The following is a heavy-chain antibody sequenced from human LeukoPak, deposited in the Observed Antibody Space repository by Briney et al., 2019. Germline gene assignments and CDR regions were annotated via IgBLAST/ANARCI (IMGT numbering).Heavy chain of an antibody. Sequence: ASVKVSCKASGYTFSSYTMNWVRQAPGQGLQWMGWISTNTGNPTYAQGFTGRFVFSLDTSVTTAYLQISSLRAEDTAVYYCARDLWSPAYWGQGTLVTVSS. J-gene: IGHJ4*02. V-gene: IGHV7-4-1*02. D-gene: IGHD2-8*02. CDR3: ARDLWSPAY. CDR1: GYTFSSYT. CDR2: ISTNTGNP.